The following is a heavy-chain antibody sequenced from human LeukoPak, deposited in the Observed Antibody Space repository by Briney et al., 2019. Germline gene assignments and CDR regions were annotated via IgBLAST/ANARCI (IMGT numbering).Heavy chain of an antibody. Sequence: PGGSLRLSCAASGFTFSSHWMSWVRQAPGKGLEWGANINQDGSEKYYVDSVKGRFTISRDNAKNSLYLRMNSLRAEDTAVYYCASTVAGATSIIDYWGQGTLVTVSS. D-gene: IGHD4-11*01. CDR3: ASTVAGATSIIDY. V-gene: IGHV3-7*05. CDR2: INQDGSEK. J-gene: IGHJ4*02. CDR1: GFTFSSHW.